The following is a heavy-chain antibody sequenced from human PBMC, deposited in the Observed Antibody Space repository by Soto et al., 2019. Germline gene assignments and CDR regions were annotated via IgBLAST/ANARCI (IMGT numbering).Heavy chain of an antibody. CDR1: GFTFSSYA. Sequence: LRLSCAASGFTFSSYAMSWVRQAPGKGLEWVSAISGSGGSTYYADSVKGRFTISRDNSKNTLYLQMNSLRAEDTAVYYCAKKVNSGPGSQYFDYWGQGTLVTVSS. CDR2: ISGSGGST. V-gene: IGHV3-23*01. J-gene: IGHJ4*02. D-gene: IGHD3-10*01. CDR3: AKKVNSGPGSQYFDY.